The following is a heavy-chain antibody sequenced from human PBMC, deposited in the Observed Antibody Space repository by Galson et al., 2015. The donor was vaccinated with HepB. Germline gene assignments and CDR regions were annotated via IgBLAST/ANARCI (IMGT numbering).Heavy chain of an antibody. V-gene: IGHV3-11*06. CDR2: INSNSKYR. J-gene: IGHJ1*01. CDR1: GFNFTEYY. D-gene: IGHD1-26*01. CDR3: ARAEVGATYFLH. Sequence: SLRLSCAASGFNFTEYYMSWIRQTPGKGLEWASYINSNSKYRDYADSVRGRFTISRDNAKKSLYLQMSSLRAEDSGIYYCARAEVGATYFLHWGQGTLVTVSS.